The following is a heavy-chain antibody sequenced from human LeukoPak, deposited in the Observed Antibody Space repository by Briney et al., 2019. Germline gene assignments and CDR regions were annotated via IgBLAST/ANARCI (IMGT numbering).Heavy chain of an antibody. D-gene: IGHD2-2*01. Sequence: SQTLSLTCAISGDSVSSNSVTWDWIRQSPSRGLEWLGRTYYRSTWYNDYAVSVRGRITVNPDTSKNQFSLHLNSVTPEDTAVYYCARRLTQYDCFDPWGQGIPVTVSS. V-gene: IGHV6-1*01. CDR1: GDSVSSNSVT. J-gene: IGHJ5*02. CDR2: TYYRSTWYN. CDR3: ARRLTQYDCFDP.